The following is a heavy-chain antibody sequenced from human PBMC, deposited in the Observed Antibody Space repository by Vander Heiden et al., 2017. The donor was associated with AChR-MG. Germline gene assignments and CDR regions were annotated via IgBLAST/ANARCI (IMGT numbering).Heavy chain of an antibody. J-gene: IGHJ6*02. CDR1: AFTFSHYA. Sequence: EVQLLESGGDFVQPGGSLRLSCAASAFTFSHYAMSWVRQAPGKGPECVSSLSGSGGGTYYADSVKGRFTISRDNSKNTLYLQMTSLRADDTAVYYCAKFAGSNGWPNNGMDVWGQGTTVTVSS. D-gene: IGHD6-19*01. CDR2: LSGSGGGT. V-gene: IGHV3-23*01. CDR3: AKFAGSNGWPNNGMDV.